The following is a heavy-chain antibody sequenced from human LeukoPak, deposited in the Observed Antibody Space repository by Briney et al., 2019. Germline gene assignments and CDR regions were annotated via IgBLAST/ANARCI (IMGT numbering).Heavy chain of an antibody. CDR3: ARDGTHYDFWIGYHIGSWFDY. D-gene: IGHD3-3*01. V-gene: IGHV3-74*01. CDR2: INTDGSST. J-gene: IGHJ4*02. Sequence: PGGSLRLSCAASGFTFSSYWMHWVRQAPGKGLVWVSRINTDGSSTSYADSVKGRFTISRDNAKNTLYLQMNSLRAEDTAVYYCARDGTHYDFWIGYHIGSWFDYWGQGTLVTVSS. CDR1: GFTFSSYW.